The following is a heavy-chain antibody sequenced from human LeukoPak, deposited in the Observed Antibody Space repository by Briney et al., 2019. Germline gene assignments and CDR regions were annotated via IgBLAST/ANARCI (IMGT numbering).Heavy chain of an antibody. D-gene: IGHD2-2*01. CDR3: AKDAHIVLVPAAPGGFDP. CDR2: ISSSSSYI. V-gene: IGHV3-21*01. J-gene: IGHJ5*02. Sequence: PGGSLRLSCAASGFTFSSYSMNWVRHAPGKGLELVSSISSSSSYIYYADSVKGRFTISSDNAKNSLYLQMNSLRAEDTAVYYCAKDAHIVLVPAAPGGFDPWGQGTLVTVSS. CDR1: GFTFSSYS.